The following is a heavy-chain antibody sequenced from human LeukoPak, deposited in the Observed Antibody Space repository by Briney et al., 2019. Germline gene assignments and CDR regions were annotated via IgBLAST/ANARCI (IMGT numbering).Heavy chain of an antibody. Sequence: GGSLRLSCAASGFTFSSYGMHWVRQAPGKGLEWAAVIWYDGSNKYYADSVKGRFTISRDNSKNTLYLQMNSLRAEDRAVYYCAKGGTTYYYDSSSGDAFDIWGQGTMVTVSS. J-gene: IGHJ3*02. CDR3: AKGGTTYYYDSSSGDAFDI. CDR1: GFTFSSYG. D-gene: IGHD3-22*01. V-gene: IGHV3-33*06. CDR2: IWYDGSNK.